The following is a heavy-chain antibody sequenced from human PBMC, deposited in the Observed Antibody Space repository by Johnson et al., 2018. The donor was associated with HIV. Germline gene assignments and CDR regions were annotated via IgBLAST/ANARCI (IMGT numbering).Heavy chain of an antibody. J-gene: IGHJ3*02. CDR1: GFTFRNYL. CDR2: ISYDGSNK. CDR3: VRRFYDSSAFDI. D-gene: IGHD3-22*01. Sequence: QVQLVESGGGLVQPGGSLRLSCAASGFTFRNYLMSWVRQAPGKGLEWMAFISYDGSNKYFTDSVRGRFTISRDNSKNTLFLQMNSLRAEDTAVYYCVRRFYDSSAFDIWGQGTLVTVSS. V-gene: IGHV3-30-3*01.